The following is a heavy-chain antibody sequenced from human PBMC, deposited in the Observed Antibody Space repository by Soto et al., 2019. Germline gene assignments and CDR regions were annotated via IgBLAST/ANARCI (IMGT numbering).Heavy chain of an antibody. Sequence: HPGGSLRLSCAASGFTFSSYAMSWVRQAPGKGLEWVSAISGSGGSTYYADSVKGRFTISRDNSKNTLYLQMNSLRAEDTAVYYCAKDLVRIVVVVAATYAFDIWGQGTMVTVSS. CDR1: GFTFSSYA. J-gene: IGHJ3*02. CDR2: ISGSGGST. CDR3: AKDLVRIVVVVAATYAFDI. D-gene: IGHD2-15*01. V-gene: IGHV3-23*01.